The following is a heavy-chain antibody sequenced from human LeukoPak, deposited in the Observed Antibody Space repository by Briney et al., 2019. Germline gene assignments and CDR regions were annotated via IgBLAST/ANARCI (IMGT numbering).Heavy chain of an antibody. CDR1: GITFRTYA. CDR3: ARRGNTSTGAGSFDI. Sequence: PGGSLRLSCAASGITFRTYAVDWVRQAPGKGLEWVSTITSSSSHIYYTDSVKGRFTISRDNAKNSLYLQMNSLRAEDTAVYYCARRGNTSTGAGSFDIWGQGTMVTVSS. D-gene: IGHD1-26*01. CDR2: ITSSSSHI. V-gene: IGHV3-21*01. J-gene: IGHJ3*02.